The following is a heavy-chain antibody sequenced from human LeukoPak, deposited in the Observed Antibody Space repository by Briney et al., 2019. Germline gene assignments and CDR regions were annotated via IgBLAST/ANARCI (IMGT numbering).Heavy chain of an antibody. J-gene: IGHJ4*02. CDR1: GGSISSSSYY. V-gene: IGHV4-39*01. D-gene: IGHD4/OR15-4a*01. CDR2: IYYGGST. CDR3: ARHDGRGGATMGALDY. Sequence: PSETLSLTCTVSGGSISSSSYYWGWIRQPPGTGLEWIGSIYYGGSTYYSPSLRSRVTISVDTSKNQFSLNLSSVTAADTAVYYCARHDGRGGATMGALDYWGQGSLVTVSS.